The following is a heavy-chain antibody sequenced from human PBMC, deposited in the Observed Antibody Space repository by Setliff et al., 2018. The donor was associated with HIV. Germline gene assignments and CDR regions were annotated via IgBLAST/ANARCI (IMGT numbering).Heavy chain of an antibody. Sequence: SETLSLTCTVSGGPISTNDYYWGFIRRSPGKGLEWIGSFYHSGSTFYNPSLKSRVTISLDTSKNQFSLKLRSVTAADTAVYYCVSGPLSGYGYYFDYWGQGALVTVSS. D-gene: IGHD3-3*01. CDR3: VSGPLSGYGYYFDY. J-gene: IGHJ4*02. V-gene: IGHV4-39*07. CDR2: FYHSGST. CDR1: GGPISTNDYY.